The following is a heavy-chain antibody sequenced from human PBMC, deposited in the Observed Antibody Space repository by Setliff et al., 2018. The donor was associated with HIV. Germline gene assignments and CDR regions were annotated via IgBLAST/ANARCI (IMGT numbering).Heavy chain of an antibody. CDR3: ARNQGDSSGWYAGDY. Sequence: ASVKVSCKASGYTFTSYPMHWVRQAPGQGLEWMGVINTSGGSAGDAEKFRGRVTMTRDTSTSTVYMDLRNLRSEDTAGYYCARNQGDSSGWYAGDYWGHGTLVTVSS. D-gene: IGHD6-19*01. J-gene: IGHJ4*01. CDR2: INTSGGSA. CDR1: GYTFTSYP. V-gene: IGHV1-46*01.